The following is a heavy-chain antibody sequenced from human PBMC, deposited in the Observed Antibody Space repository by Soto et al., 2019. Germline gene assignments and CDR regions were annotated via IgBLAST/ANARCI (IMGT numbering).Heavy chain of an antibody. CDR1: GGSISSGGYY. V-gene: IGHV4-31*03. Sequence: SETLSLTCTVSGGSISSGGYYWSWIRQHPGKGLEWIGYIYYSGSTYYNPSLKSRVTISVDTSKNQFSLKLSSVTAADTAVYYCAREGTPTYDFWSGYGYYYGMDVWGQGATVTVS. D-gene: IGHD3-3*01. CDR3: AREGTPTYDFWSGYGYYYGMDV. CDR2: IYYSGST. J-gene: IGHJ6*02.